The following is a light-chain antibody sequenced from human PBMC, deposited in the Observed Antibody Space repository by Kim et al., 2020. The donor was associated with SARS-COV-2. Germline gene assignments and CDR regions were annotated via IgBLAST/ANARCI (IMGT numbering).Light chain of an antibody. CDR2: GAS. Sequence: VAPGERATPSSRASQNVSSNLAWYQQKPGQAPRLLIYGASTRATGSPARFSGSGSGTEFTLTISSRQSEDLAVYYCQQYNNWPLYTFGQGTKLEI. J-gene: IGKJ2*01. CDR1: QNVSSN. V-gene: IGKV3-15*01. CDR3: QQYNNWPLYT.